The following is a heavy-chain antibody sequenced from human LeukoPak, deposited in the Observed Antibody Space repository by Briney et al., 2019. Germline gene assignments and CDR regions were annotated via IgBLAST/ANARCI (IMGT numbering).Heavy chain of an antibody. J-gene: IGHJ4*02. Sequence: TGGSLRLSCAASGFTFSSYSMNWVRQAPGKGLEWVSSISSSSSYIYYADSVKGRFTISRDNAKNSLYLQMNSLRAEDTAVYYCERDYRKIAARPEFDYWGQGTLVTVSS. CDR2: ISSSSSYI. CDR3: ERDYRKIAARPEFDY. V-gene: IGHV3-21*01. CDR1: GFTFSSYS. D-gene: IGHD6-6*01.